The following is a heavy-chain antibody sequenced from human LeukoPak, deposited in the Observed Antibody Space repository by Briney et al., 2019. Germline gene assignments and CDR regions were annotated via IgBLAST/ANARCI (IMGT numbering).Heavy chain of an antibody. D-gene: IGHD1-1*01. Sequence: SQTLSLTCIVSGDSVGSGTYYWTWLRQPAGKGLEWIGRIHTSGNTNYSPSLKSRVTISRDTSKNQFSLRLTSVTAADTAVYYCVRDWNGDYFDYWGQGTLVTVSS. CDR1: GDSVGSGTYY. CDR2: IHTSGNT. V-gene: IGHV4-61*02. CDR3: VRDWNGDYFDY. J-gene: IGHJ4*02.